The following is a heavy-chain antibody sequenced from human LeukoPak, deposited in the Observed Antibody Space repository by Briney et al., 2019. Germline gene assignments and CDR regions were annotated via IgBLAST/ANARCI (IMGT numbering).Heavy chain of an antibody. D-gene: IGHD3-10*01. J-gene: IGHJ3*02. CDR3: AKPVRGAARSPLGAFDI. Sequence: PGGSLRLSCAASGFTFSSYGMHWVRQAPGKGLEWVAVISYDGSNKYYADSVKGRFTISRDNSKNTLYLQMNSLRAEDTAVYYCAKPVRGAARSPLGAFDIWGQGTMVTVSS. V-gene: IGHV3-30*18. CDR2: ISYDGSNK. CDR1: GFTFSSYG.